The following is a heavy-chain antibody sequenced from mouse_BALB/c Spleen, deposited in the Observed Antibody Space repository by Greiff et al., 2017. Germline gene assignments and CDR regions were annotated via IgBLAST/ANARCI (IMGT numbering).Heavy chain of an antibody. CDR2: IWGDGST. CDR3: ARQNNYRDYFDY. Sequence: QVQLKQSGPGLVAPSQSLSITCTVSGFSLTGYGVNWVRQPPGKGLEWLGMIWGDGSTDYNSALKSRLSISKDNSKSQVFLKMNSLQTDDTARYYCARQNNYRDYFDYWGQGTTLTVSS. CDR1: GFSLTGYG. J-gene: IGHJ2*01. V-gene: IGHV2-6-7*01. D-gene: IGHD5-1-1*01.